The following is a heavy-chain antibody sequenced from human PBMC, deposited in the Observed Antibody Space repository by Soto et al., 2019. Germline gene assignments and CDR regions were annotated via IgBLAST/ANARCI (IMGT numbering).Heavy chain of an antibody. D-gene: IGHD3-9*01. Sequence: GGSLRLSCAASGFTFSSYAMSWVRQAPGKGLEWVSAISGSGGSTYYADYVKGRFTISRDNSKNTLYLQMNSLRAEDTAVYYCPKEVRYFDWSMDVWGQGTTVTVSS. J-gene: IGHJ6*02. CDR3: PKEVRYFDWSMDV. CDR1: GFTFSSYA. V-gene: IGHV3-23*01. CDR2: ISGSGGST.